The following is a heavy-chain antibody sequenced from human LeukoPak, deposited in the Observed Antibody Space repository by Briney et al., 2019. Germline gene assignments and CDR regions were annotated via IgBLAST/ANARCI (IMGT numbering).Heavy chain of an antibody. CDR1: GVSISSSSYY. Sequence: PSETLSLTCTVSGVSISSSSYYWGWIRQPPGKGLEWIGSIYYSGSTYYNPSLKSRVTISVDTSKNQFSLKLSSVTAADTAVYYCARLLASISMVRGVIEIYYYGMDVWGQGTTVTVSS. D-gene: IGHD3-10*01. CDR2: IYYSGST. CDR3: ARLLASISMVRGVIEIYYYGMDV. V-gene: IGHV4-39*01. J-gene: IGHJ6*02.